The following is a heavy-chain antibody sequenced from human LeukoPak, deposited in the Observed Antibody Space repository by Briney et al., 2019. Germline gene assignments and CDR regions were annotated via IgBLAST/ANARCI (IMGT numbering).Heavy chain of an antibody. V-gene: IGHV1-18*01. Sequence: GASVTVSCMASGYIFTSYGISWVRQAPGQGLEGMGWISAYNGNTNYAQKLQGRVTMTKDTSTSTAYMELRSLRSDDTAVYYCARDSGTLYYYGMDVWGQGTTVSVSS. CDR1: GYIFTSYG. CDR3: ARDSGTLYYYGMDV. D-gene: IGHD6-25*01. CDR2: ISAYNGNT. J-gene: IGHJ6*01.